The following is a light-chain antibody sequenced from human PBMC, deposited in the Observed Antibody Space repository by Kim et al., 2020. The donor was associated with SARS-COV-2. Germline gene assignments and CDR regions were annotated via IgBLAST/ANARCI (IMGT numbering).Light chain of an antibody. CDR3: QYYDSSLTAYV. CDR2: GTI. V-gene: IGLV1-40*01. CDR1: SYNIRAGYD. Sequence: NIACTGSSYNIRAGYDVNWDQQLPGTAPKLPIYGTIKRPSGVPDRFSGSKSGTSASLASTGLQAEDDADYYCQYYDSSLTAYVFGTGTKVTVL. J-gene: IGLJ1*01.